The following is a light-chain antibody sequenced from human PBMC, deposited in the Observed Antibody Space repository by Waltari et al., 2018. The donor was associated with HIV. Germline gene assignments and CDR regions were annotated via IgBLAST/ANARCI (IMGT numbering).Light chain of an antibody. V-gene: IGKV2D-29*01. Sequence: IVMTQSPVSLSVTPGQPASISCKSSQSLLHGDGKTYLYWYRQKPGPPPQLLIYEVSSRFSRVPDRFSGGGSGTDFSLTISRVEAEDVGSYYCMQSVQLPLAFGGGTKVEIK. J-gene: IGKJ4*01. CDR3: MQSVQLPLA. CDR1: QSLLHGDGKTY. CDR2: EVS.